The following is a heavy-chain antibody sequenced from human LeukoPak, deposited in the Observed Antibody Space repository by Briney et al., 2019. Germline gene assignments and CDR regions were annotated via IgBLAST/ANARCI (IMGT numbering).Heavy chain of an antibody. J-gene: IGHJ4*02. Sequence: GGSLRLSCVASGFSFSTYGMNWVRQSPGKGLEWVASIRYDGSNTYYADSVKGRFTISRDNSKNTLFLQMESLRPEDTAVYYCAKAGIRDPFDYWGQGTLVTVSS. CDR1: GFSFSTYG. CDR3: AKAGIRDPFDY. V-gene: IGHV3-30*02. CDR2: IRYDGSNT.